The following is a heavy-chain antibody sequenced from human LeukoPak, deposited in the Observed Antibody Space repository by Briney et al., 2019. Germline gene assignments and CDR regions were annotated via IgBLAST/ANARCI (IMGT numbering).Heavy chain of an antibody. Sequence: GGSLRLSCAASGFTFDDYAMHWVRQAPGKGLEWVSGISWNSGSIGYADSVKGRFTISRDNAKNSLYLQMNSLRAEDTALYYCAKDSVYGSSWMYNWFDPWGQGTLVTVSS. V-gene: IGHV3-9*01. CDR3: AKDSVYGSSWMYNWFDP. J-gene: IGHJ5*02. CDR2: ISWNSGSI. CDR1: GFTFDDYA. D-gene: IGHD6-13*01.